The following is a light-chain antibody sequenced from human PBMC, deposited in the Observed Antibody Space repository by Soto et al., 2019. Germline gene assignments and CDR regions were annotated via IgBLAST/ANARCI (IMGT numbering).Light chain of an antibody. V-gene: IGLV2-14*01. J-gene: IGLJ2*01. CDR2: DVS. Sequence: QSALTQPASVSGSPGQSITISCTGTSSDVGGYNYVSWYQQHPGKAPKLMIYDVSNRPSGVSNRFSGSKSGNTASQTISGRQAEDEADYYCSSYTSSSTLVFGGGTKLTVL. CDR1: SSDVGGYNY. CDR3: SSYTSSSTLV.